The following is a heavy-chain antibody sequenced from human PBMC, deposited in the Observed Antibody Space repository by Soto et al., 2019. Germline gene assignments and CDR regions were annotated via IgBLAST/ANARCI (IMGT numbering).Heavy chain of an antibody. CDR2: ISAYDGDT. CDR1: GYPFTNYG. V-gene: IGHV1-18*01. Sequence: QVQLVQSGAEVKKPGASVKVSCEASGYPFTNYGISWLRQAPGQGLEWMGWISAYDGDTKYAEKVQGRLTMTIDTSTSTAYMELRSLRSDDAAVYYCARASVIAVAAYFDSWGQGTLVSVSS. D-gene: IGHD6-19*01. J-gene: IGHJ4*02. CDR3: ARASVIAVAAYFDS.